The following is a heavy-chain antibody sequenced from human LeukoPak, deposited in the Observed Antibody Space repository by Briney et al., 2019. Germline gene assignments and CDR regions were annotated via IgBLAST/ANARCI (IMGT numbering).Heavy chain of an antibody. CDR3: ARGRDVGHFDY. D-gene: IGHD1-26*01. CDR1: GGSISSGGYY. V-gene: IGHV4-31*03. CDR2: IYYSGST. Sequence: PSETLSLTCTVSGGSISSGGYYWSWIRQHPGKGLEWIGYIYYSGSTYYNPSLKSRVTISVDTSKNQFSLKLSSVTAADTAVYYCARGRDVGHFDYWGQGTLVTVSS. J-gene: IGHJ4*02.